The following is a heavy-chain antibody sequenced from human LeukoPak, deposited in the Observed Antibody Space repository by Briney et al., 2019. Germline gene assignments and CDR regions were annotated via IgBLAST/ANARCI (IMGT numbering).Heavy chain of an antibody. Sequence: SETLSLTCTVSGGSISSYYWSWIRQPAGKGLEWIGYIYHTGSTSYNPPLKSRVTISVDTSKNQFSLKLSSVTAADTAVYYCARLEPFSSSSHPHDAFDIWGQGTMVTVSS. CDR1: GGSISSYY. CDR3: ARLEPFSSSSHPHDAFDI. V-gene: IGHV4-59*08. CDR2: IYHTGST. D-gene: IGHD6-6*01. J-gene: IGHJ3*02.